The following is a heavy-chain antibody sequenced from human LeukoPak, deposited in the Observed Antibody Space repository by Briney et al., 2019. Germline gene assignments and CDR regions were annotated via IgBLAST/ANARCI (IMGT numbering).Heavy chain of an antibody. V-gene: IGHV3-74*01. CDR1: GFIFSDYW. D-gene: IGHD6-13*01. J-gene: IGHJ4*02. CDR3: ARDGPAATGPDLDY. Sequence: AGGSLRLSCAASGFIFSDYWMHWVRQVPGKGLVWVSTIKGDGTITNYADSVKGRFTISRDNAKSTLYLQMNSLRVEDSGIYYCARDGPAATGPDLDYWGQGTLVTVSS. CDR2: IKGDGTIT.